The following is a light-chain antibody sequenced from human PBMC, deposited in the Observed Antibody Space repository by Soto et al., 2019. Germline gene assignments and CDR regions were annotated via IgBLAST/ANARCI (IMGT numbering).Light chain of an antibody. Sequence: EIVLTQPPGTLSLSPGERATLSCRASQSVSSSYLAWYQQKPGQAPRLLIYLASSRATGIPDRFSGSGSGTDFTLTISRLEPEDFAVYYCQQYGSSPPWTFGQGTKVEIK. V-gene: IGKV3-20*01. CDR2: LAS. CDR1: QSVSSSY. CDR3: QQYGSSPPWT. J-gene: IGKJ1*01.